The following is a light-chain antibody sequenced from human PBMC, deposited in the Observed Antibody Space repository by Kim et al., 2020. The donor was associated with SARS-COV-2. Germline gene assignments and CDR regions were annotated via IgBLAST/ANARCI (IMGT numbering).Light chain of an antibody. Sequence: QMTQSPSVVAASVGDRVTISCRASQDIDRWLAWYQQKPGQAPSLLMYATSTLQSGVPSRFSGGGHGTDFTLTITSLQPEDFATYYWQQGNKLPNTFGQGTRLGIK. J-gene: IGKJ5*01. CDR1: QDIDRW. CDR3: QQGNKLPNT. V-gene: IGKV1-12*01. CDR2: ATS.